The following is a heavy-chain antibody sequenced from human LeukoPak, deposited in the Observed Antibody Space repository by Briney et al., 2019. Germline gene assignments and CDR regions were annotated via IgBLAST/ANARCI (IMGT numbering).Heavy chain of an antibody. CDR2: INPHSGGA. J-gene: IGHJ4*02. Sequence: ASVKVSCKACGYTFNAYYIHWVRQAPGQGLEWMGWINPHSGGADYAQKFQGRVTMTRDTSITTVYMELRSLRSDDTAVYFCAREDQLAPLQAQRPLDYWGRGSLVTVSS. CDR1: GYTFNAYY. D-gene: IGHD1-1*01. CDR3: AREDQLAPLQAQRPLDY. V-gene: IGHV1-2*02.